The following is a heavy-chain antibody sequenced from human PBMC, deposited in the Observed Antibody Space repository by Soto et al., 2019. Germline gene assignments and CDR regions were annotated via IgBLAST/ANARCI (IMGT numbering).Heavy chain of an antibody. CDR1: GFTFTSYW. D-gene: IGHD3-16*01. CDR3: ARGGRGGFDY. CDR2: IKSDGSTT. J-gene: IGHJ4*02. V-gene: IGHV3-74*01. Sequence: EVQLVESGGGSVPPGGSLRLSCAASGFTFTSYWMHWVRQAPGKALVWVSSIKSDGSTTNYADSVKGRFTISRDNAKNTVYLQMNSLRAEDTAVYYCARGGRGGFDYWGQGALVTVSS.